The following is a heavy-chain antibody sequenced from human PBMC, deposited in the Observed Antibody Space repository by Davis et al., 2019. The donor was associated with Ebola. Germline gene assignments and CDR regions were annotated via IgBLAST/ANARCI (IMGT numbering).Heavy chain of an antibody. CDR3: ARERLGLGSFYYYHYMDV. CDR1: GGSFSGYY. V-gene: IGHV4-34*01. CDR2: INHSGST. Sequence: PSETLSLTCAVYGGSFSGYYWSWIRQPPGKGLEWIGEINHSGSTNYNPSLKSRVTISVDTSKNQFPLKLSSVTAADTAVYYCARERLGLGSFYYYHYMDVWGKGTTVTVSS. D-gene: IGHD3/OR15-3a*01. J-gene: IGHJ6*03.